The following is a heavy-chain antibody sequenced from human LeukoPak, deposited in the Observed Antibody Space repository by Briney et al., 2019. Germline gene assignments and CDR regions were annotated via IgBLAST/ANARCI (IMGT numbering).Heavy chain of an antibody. CDR1: GVSFSGYY. J-gene: IGHJ4*02. Sequence: PSETLSLTCGVQGVSFSGYYWSWIRQPPGKGLEWIGEINHSGSTNYNPSLKSRVTISVDTSKNQFSLKLSSVTAADTAVYYCARGQVSGFYSSSWYRTQYYFDYWGQGTLVTVSS. V-gene: IGHV4-34*01. CDR2: INHSGST. D-gene: IGHD6-13*01. CDR3: ARGQVSGFYSSSWYRTQYYFDY.